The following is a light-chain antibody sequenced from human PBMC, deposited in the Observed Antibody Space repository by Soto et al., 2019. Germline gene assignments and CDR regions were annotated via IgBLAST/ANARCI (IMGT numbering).Light chain of an antibody. Sequence: DIQMTQSPSSLSASVRDRVTITCRASQSISSYLNWYQQKPGKAPKLLIYAASSLQSGVPSRFSGSGSGTDFTLTISSLQPEDFATYYCQQSYSTPSITFDQGTRLEIK. J-gene: IGKJ5*01. V-gene: IGKV1-39*01. CDR1: QSISSY. CDR3: QQSYSTPSIT. CDR2: AAS.